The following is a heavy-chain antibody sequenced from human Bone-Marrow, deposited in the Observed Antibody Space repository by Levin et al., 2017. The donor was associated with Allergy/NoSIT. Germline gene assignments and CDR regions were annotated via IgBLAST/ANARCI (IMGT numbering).Heavy chain of an antibody. V-gene: IGHV1-69*10. Sequence: ASVKVSCKASGGTFDKYALSWVRQAPGQGLEWMGGIIPIFSMATYAQKFQGRVTITADKSTSTVYMEVRSLTSEDTAVYYCGSATEKVFYFYYMDVWGNGTTVIVSS. D-gene: IGHD2/OR15-2a*01. CDR1: GGTFDKYA. J-gene: IGHJ6*03. CDR3: GSATEKVFYFYYMDV. CDR2: IIPIFSMA.